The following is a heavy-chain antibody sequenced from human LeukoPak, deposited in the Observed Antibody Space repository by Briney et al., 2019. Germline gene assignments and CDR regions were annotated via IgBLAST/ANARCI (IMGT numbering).Heavy chain of an antibody. V-gene: IGHV4-39*01. J-gene: IGHJ4*02. CDR1: GGSISSSSYY. CDR2: IYYSGST. CDR3: ARSGTSEAYFDY. D-gene: IGHD1-26*01. Sequence: SETLSLTCTVSGGSISSSSYYWGWIRPPPGKGLEWIGSIYYSGSTYYNPSLKSRVTISVDTSKNQFSLKLSSVTAADTAVYYCARSGTSEAYFDYWGQGTLVTVSS.